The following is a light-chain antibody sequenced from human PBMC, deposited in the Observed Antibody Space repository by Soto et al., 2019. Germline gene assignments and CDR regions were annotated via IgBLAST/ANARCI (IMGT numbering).Light chain of an antibody. J-gene: IGLJ2*01. Sequence: QYALTQPASVSGSPGQSITISCTGTSTHVGGYNYVSWYQQHPGKAPKLMIYEVSNRPSGVSNRFSGSKSGNTASLTISGLQAEDEADYYCSSYTSSSTLLVFGGGTKVTVL. CDR1: STHVGGYNY. CDR2: EVS. CDR3: SSYTSSSTLLV. V-gene: IGLV2-14*01.